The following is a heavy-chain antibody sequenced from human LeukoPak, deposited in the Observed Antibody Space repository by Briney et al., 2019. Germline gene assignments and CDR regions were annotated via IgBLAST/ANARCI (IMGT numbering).Heavy chain of an antibody. D-gene: IGHD6-19*01. Sequence: GRSLRLSCAASGFTFSSYGMHWVRQAPGKGLGWVAVIWYDGSNKYYADSVKGRFTISRDNSKNTLYLQMNSLRAEDTAVYYCARDWTTTAVALDYWGQGTLVTISS. J-gene: IGHJ4*02. CDR1: GFTFSSYG. CDR3: ARDWTTTAVALDY. CDR2: IWYDGSNK. V-gene: IGHV3-33*01.